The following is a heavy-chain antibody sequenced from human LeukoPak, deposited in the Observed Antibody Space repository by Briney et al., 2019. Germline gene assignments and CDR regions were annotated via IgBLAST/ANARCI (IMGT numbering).Heavy chain of an antibody. Sequence: GGSLRLSCAASGFTFSSYGMHWVRQAPGKGLEWVAFIRYDGSNKYYADSVKGRFTISRDNSKNTLYLQMNSLRAEDTAVYYCARTILPALDYWGQGTLVTVSS. J-gene: IGHJ4*02. CDR1: GFTFSSYG. CDR2: IRYDGSNK. D-gene: IGHD1/OR15-1a*01. V-gene: IGHV3-30*02. CDR3: ARTILPALDY.